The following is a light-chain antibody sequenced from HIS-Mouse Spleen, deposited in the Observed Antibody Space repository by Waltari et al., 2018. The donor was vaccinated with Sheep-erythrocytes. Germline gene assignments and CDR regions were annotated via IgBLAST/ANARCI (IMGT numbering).Light chain of an antibody. CDR3: QAWDSSTVV. CDR2: QDS. J-gene: IGLJ2*01. CDR1: KLGDKY. Sequence: SYELTQPPSVSVSPGQTASITCSGDKLGDKYACWYHQTPGQSPVLVIYQDSKRPSGIPERFYGSNTGNTATLTISGTQAMDEADYYCQAWDSSTVVVGGGTKLTVL. V-gene: IGLV3-1*01.